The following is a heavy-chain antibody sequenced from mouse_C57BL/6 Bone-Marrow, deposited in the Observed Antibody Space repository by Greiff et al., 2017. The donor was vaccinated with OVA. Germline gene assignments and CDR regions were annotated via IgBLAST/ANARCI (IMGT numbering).Heavy chain of an antibody. Sequence: QVQLQQPGAELVKPGASVKMSCKASGYTFTSYWITWVKQRPGQGLEWIGDIYPGSVSTNYNEKFKSKATLTVDTSSSTAYMQLSSLTSEDSAVYYCARDYYGSSDYFDYWGQGTTLTVSS. V-gene: IGHV1-55*01. J-gene: IGHJ2*01. CDR3: ARDYYGSSDYFDY. CDR1: GYTFTSYW. CDR2: IYPGSVST. D-gene: IGHD1-1*01.